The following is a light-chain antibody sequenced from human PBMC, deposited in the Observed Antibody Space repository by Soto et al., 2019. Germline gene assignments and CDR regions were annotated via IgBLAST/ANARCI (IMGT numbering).Light chain of an antibody. CDR2: DAS. Sequence: DIQMTQSPSTLSASVGDRVTITGLASQSISSWLAWYQQKPGKAPKLLIYDASSLESGVPSRFSGSGSGTEFTLTISSLQPDDFATYYCQHYNSYSEAFGQGTKVDI. J-gene: IGKJ1*01. V-gene: IGKV1-5*01. CDR3: QHYNSYSEA. CDR1: QSISSW.